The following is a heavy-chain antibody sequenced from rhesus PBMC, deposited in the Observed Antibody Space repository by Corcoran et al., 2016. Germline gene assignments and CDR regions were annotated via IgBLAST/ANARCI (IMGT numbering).Heavy chain of an antibody. CDR2: LSEGGGST. CDR1: GSTFSSYY. V-gene: IGHV3-178*01. Sequence: EIQLVESGGGLAKPGDSMRLSCSSSGSTFSSYYLHCGRQAPGKGLEWVSRLSEGGGSTWYADSVKARFIISRENAKNTLYLQMNSLRVEDTAVYYCARGSSGNRFDVWGPGVQVTVSS. CDR3: ARGSSGNRFDV. D-gene: IGHD6-31*01. J-gene: IGHJ5-1*01.